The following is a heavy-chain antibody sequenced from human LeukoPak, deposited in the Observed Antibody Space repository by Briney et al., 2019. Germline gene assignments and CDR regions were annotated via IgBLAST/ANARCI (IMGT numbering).Heavy chain of an antibody. J-gene: IGHJ4*02. CDR2: IGGSGGTT. Sequence: SGIGGSGGTTYYADSVKGRFTISRDNPKNTLYLQMNSLRAVDTAVYYCAKGRGATVVANFDYWGQGTLVTVSS. V-gene: IGHV3-23*01. CDR3: AKGRGATVVANFDY. D-gene: IGHD4-23*01.